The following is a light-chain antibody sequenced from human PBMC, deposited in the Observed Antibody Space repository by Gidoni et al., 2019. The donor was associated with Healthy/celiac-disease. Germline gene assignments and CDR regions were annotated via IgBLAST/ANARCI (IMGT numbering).Light chain of an antibody. J-gene: IGLJ3*02. CDR1: SSNIGRNT. CDR3: AAWDDSLNGWV. V-gene: IGLV1-44*01. Sequence: QSVLTQPHSASGTPGQRVTISCSGSSSNIGRNTVNWYQQLPGTAPKLLIYSNNQRPSGVPDRFSGSKSGTSASLAISGLQSEDEADYYCAAWDDSLNGWVFGGGTKLTVL. CDR2: SNN.